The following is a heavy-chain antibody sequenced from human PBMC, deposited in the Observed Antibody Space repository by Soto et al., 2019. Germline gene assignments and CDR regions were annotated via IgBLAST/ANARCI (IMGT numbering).Heavy chain of an antibody. CDR3: ARGVRGGSGSPASYYCSGLDV. CDR2: VSAGGDMT. Sequence: DVQLLESGGHLVQPGGSLRLSCAASGFTFSSYAMSWVHQAPGKGLEWVSSVSAGGDMTYYSDSVKGRFTISRDNYNNALFLQRNSLRIADTALYYCARGVRGGSGSPASYYCSGLDVWGQGAAVTVS. V-gene: IGHV3-23*01. CDR1: GFTFSSYA. J-gene: IGHJ6*02. D-gene: IGHD3-10*01.